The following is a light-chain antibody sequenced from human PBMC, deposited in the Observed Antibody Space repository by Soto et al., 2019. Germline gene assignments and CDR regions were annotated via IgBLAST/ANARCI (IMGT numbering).Light chain of an antibody. Sequence: PGERATLSCRASQSVTSTYLAWYQQKPGQAPRLLIYGASNRATGIPDRFTGSGSGTDFTLTISRLEPEDFAVYYCQQYGGSPLTFGGGTKVEIK. CDR3: QQYGGSPLT. CDR1: QSVTSTY. J-gene: IGKJ4*01. V-gene: IGKV3-20*01. CDR2: GAS.